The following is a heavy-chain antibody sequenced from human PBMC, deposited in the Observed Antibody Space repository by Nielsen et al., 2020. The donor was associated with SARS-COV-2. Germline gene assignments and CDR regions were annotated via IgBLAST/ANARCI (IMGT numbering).Heavy chain of an antibody. CDR3: ADSSKGYYYMDV. Sequence: GGSLRLSCAASGFTFSSYAMHWVRQAPGKGLEWVAVISYDGSNKYYADSVKGRFTISRDNSKNTLYLQMNSLRAEDTAVYYCADSSKGYYYMDVWGKGTTVTVSS. CDR2: ISYDGSNK. D-gene: IGHD4-11*01. CDR1: GFTFSSYA. V-gene: IGHV3-30-3*01. J-gene: IGHJ6*03.